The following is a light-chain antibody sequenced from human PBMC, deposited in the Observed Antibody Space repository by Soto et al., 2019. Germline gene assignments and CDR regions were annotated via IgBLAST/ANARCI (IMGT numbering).Light chain of an antibody. CDR1: QSVNFY. CDR3: QQYGDSPVT. Sequence: EIVVTQSPGTLSLSPGERATLSCRASQSVNFYLAWYQQKPGQAPRLLISDASSRATDVPDRFSGSGSGTDFTLTITRLEPEDFAVYYCQQYGDSPVTFGQGTKVEIK. J-gene: IGKJ1*01. V-gene: IGKV3-20*01. CDR2: DAS.